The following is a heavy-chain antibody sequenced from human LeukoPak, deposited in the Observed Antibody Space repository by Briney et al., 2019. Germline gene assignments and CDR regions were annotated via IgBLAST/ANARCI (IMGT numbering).Heavy chain of an antibody. J-gene: IGHJ4*02. Sequence: GGSLRLSCAASGFTFSSYSMNWVRQAPGKGLEWVSYISSSSSTIYYADSVKGRFTISRDNAKNSLYLQMNSLRAEDTAVYYCARGRRYGSGSRSLDYWGQGTLVTVSS. D-gene: IGHD3-10*01. CDR3: ARGRRYGSGSRSLDY. CDR2: ISSSSSTI. CDR1: GFTFSSYS. V-gene: IGHV3-48*01.